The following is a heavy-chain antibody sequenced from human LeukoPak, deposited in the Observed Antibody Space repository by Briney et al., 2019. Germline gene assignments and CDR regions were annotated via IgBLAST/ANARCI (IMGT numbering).Heavy chain of an antibody. CDR2: INHSGST. D-gene: IGHD1-26*01. CDR3: AREVVWDSAR. Sequence: SETLSLTCAVYGGSFSGYYRSWIRQPPGKGLEWIGEINHSGSTNYNPSLKSRVTISVDTSKNQFSLKLSSVTAADTAVYYCAREVVWDSARWGQGTLVTVSS. CDR1: GGSFSGYY. J-gene: IGHJ4*02. V-gene: IGHV4-34*01.